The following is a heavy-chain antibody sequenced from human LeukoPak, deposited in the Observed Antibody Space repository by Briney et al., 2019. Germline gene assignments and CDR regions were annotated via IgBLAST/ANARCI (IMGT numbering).Heavy chain of an antibody. CDR1: GFTFSSYE. D-gene: IGHD5-18*01. V-gene: IGHV3-48*03. J-gene: IGHJ5*02. CDR3: ARVKGGYGAFDP. CDR2: ISSSGSTI. Sequence: GGSLRLSCAASGFTFSSYEMNWVRPAQGKGLEWVSYISSSGSTIYYADSVKGRFTISRDNAKNSLYLQMNSLRAEDTAVYYCARVKGGYGAFDPWGQGTLVTVSS.